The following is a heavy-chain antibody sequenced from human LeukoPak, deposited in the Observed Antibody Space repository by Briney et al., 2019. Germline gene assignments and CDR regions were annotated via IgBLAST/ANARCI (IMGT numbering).Heavy chain of an antibody. Sequence: SETLSLTCAVSGASIISNNWWSWVRQPSGKGLEWIGEIWHSGTTNYNPSLKSRVTILVDNSKNQFSLKLNSVTAADTAVYYCMGADYGGHWGQGTLVTVSS. V-gene: IGHV4-4*02. D-gene: IGHD4-17*01. J-gene: IGHJ4*02. CDR1: GASIISNNW. CDR2: IWHSGTT. CDR3: MGADYGGH.